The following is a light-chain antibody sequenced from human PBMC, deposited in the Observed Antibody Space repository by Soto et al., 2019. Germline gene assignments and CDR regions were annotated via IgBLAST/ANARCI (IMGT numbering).Light chain of an antibody. Sequence: EIVMTQSPATLSVSPGERATLSCRASQSVSSNLAWYQQKPGQAPRLLIYGASTRATGIPARFSGSESGTEFTLTISSLQAEDFAVYYCQHYNNWPRTFGLGTKVEIK. CDR2: GAS. CDR3: QHYNNWPRT. CDR1: QSVSSN. V-gene: IGKV3-15*01. J-gene: IGKJ1*01.